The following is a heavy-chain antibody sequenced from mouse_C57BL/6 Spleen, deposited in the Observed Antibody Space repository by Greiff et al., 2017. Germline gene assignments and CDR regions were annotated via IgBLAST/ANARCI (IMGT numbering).Heavy chain of an antibody. CDR2: IDPSDSYT. CDR3: AGGSSYPDY. Sequence: VQLQQPGAELVKPGASVKLSCKASGYTFTSYWMQWVKQRPGQGLEWIGEIDPSDSYTNYNQKFKGKATLTVDTSSSTAYMQLSSLTSEDSAVYYCAGGSSYPDYWGQGTTLTVSS. D-gene: IGHD1-1*01. J-gene: IGHJ2*01. CDR1: GYTFTSYW. V-gene: IGHV1-50*01.